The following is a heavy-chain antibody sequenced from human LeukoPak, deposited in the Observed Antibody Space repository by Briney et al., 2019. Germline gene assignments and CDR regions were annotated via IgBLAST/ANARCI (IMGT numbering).Heavy chain of an antibody. CDR1: GFTFTNHW. D-gene: IGHD4-11*01. V-gene: IGHV3-74*01. CDR3: ARDREYTDYLHNWFDP. CDR2: INSDGSST. Sequence: GGSLRLSCAASGFTFTNHWMHWVRQAPGKGLVWVSRINSDGSSTSYADSVKGRFTISRDNAKNTLYLQMNSLRAEDTAVYYCARDREYTDYLHNWFDPWGQGTLVTVSS. J-gene: IGHJ5*02.